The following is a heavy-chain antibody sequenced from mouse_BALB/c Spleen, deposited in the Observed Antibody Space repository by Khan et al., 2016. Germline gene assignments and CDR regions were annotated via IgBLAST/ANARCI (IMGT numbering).Heavy chain of an antibody. CDR2: ISNLAYSI. V-gene: IGHV5-15*02. CDR3: ARDYYGSSYWYFDV. CDR1: EFTFSDYG. D-gene: IGHD1-1*01. Sequence: EVELVESGGGLVQPGGSRKLSCAASEFTFSDYGMAWVRQAPGKGPEWVAFISNLAYSIYYADTVTGRFTISRENAKNTLYLEMSSLRSEDTAMYYGARDYYGSSYWYFDVWGAGTTVTVSS. J-gene: IGHJ1*01.